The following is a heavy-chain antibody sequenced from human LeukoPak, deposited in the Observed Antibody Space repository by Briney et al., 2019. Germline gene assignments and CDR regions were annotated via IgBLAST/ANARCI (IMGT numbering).Heavy chain of an antibody. CDR1: GFTLSSYS. J-gene: IGHJ6*04. Sequence: GGSLRLSCAASGFTLSSYSMNWVRQAPGKGLEWVSSISSSSSYIYYADSVKGRFTISRDNAKNSLYLQMNSLRAEDTAVYYCARDKRIPAAPYYYSMDVWGKGTTVTVSS. D-gene: IGHD2-2*01. CDR2: ISSSSSYI. CDR3: ARDKRIPAAPYYYSMDV. V-gene: IGHV3-21*01.